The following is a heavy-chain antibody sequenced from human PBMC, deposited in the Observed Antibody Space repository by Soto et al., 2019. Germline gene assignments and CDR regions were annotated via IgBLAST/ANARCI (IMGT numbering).Heavy chain of an antibody. CDR3: ATKTVAVAGLD. J-gene: IGHJ4*01. D-gene: IGHD2-15*01. CDR2: ISHSGST. CDR1: GGSISSDYYY. V-gene: IGHV4-4*02. Sequence: QVQLQESGPGLVKPSGTLSLTCTVSGGSISSDYYYWSFIRQHPGKGLEWIGEISHSGSTNYNPSLKSRATISLDKSKNQFSLNLSSVTAADTAVYYCATKTVAVAGLDWGQGTLVTVSS.